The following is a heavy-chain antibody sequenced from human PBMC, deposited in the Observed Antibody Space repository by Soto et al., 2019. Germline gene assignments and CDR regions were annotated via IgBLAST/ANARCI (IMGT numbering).Heavy chain of an antibody. J-gene: IGHJ6*02. CDR2: IIPIFGTA. CDR1: GGTFSSYA. Sequence: ASVKVSCKASGGTFSSYAISWVRQAPGQGLEWMGGIIPIFGTANYAQKFQGRVTITADESTSTGYMELSSLRSEDTAVYYCAGEVDTGLFGVELSRYHSSQYYYGMDVWGQGTTVTVSS. V-gene: IGHV1-69*13. D-gene: IGHD3-3*01. CDR3: AGEVDTGLFGVELSRYHSSQYYYGMDV.